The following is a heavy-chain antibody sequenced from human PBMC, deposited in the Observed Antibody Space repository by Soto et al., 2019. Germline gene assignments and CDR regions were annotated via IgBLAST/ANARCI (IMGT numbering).Heavy chain of an antibody. CDR3: ARDPNGDYDFDY. CDR2: ISGYNGDT. J-gene: IGHJ4*02. D-gene: IGHD4-17*01. CDR1: GYTFTSYG. Sequence: ASVKVSCKASGYTFTSYGISWVRQAPGQGLEWMGWISGYNGDTNYAQNLQGRVTMTTDTSTNTAYMELTSLRSDDTAVYYCARDPNGDYDFDYWCQGALVTVSS. V-gene: IGHV1-18*01.